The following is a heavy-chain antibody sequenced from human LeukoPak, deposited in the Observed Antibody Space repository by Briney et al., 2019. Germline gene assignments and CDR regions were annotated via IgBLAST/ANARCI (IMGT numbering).Heavy chain of an antibody. V-gene: IGHV3-30*04. CDR3: ASLWFGEVSDFDY. J-gene: IGHJ4*02. D-gene: IGHD3-10*01. CDR2: ISYDGSNK. Sequence: GRSLRLSCAASGFTFSSYAMHWVRQAPGKGLEWVAVISYDGSNKYYADSVKGRFTISRDNSKNTLYLQMNSLRAEDTAVYYCASLWFGEVSDFDYWGQGTLVTVSS. CDR1: GFTFSSYA.